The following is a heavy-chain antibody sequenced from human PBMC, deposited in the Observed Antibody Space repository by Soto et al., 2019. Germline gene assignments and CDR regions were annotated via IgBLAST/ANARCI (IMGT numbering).Heavy chain of an antibody. CDR3: ATKTSGTHPFDH. J-gene: IGHJ4*02. CDR1: GFTFSSQS. D-gene: IGHD1-7*01. CDR2: ISGSGLTT. Sequence: HPGGSLRLSCVASGFTFSSQSMNWVRQAPGKGLEWVSVISGSGLTTYYADSVKGRFTISRDNSKNTVFLQLNSLRADDTAVYHCATKTSGTHPFDHWGQGTLVTVSS. V-gene: IGHV3-23*01.